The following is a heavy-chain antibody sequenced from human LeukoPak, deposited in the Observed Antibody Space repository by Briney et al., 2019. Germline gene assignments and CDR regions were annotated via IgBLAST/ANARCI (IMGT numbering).Heavy chain of an antibody. CDR1: GYTFIDHG. CDR3: ARDLSSGWYNWFDP. D-gene: IGHD6-19*01. V-gene: IGHV1-18*01. J-gene: IGHJ5*02. CDR2: ISAYNGNT. Sequence: GASVKVSCKASGYTFIDHGISWVRQAPGQGLEWMGWISAYNGNTNYAQKLQGRLTMTTDTSTRTAYMELRSLRSDDTAVYYCARDLSSGWYNWFDPWGQGTLVTVSS.